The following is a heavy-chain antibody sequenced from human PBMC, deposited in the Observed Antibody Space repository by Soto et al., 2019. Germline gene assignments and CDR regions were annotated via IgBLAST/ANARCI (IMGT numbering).Heavy chain of an antibody. CDR2: IWYDGSKK. CDR3: ARDLGSTNYYFDY. Sequence: QVQLVQSGGGVVQPGRSLRLSCVASGFTFNDYGFHWVRQAPGKGLEWLAVIWYDGSKKYYADFVKGRFTVSRDDSKNTLYLPMSSLGAEDTAVYSCARDLGSTNYYFDYWGQGTLLIVSS. V-gene: IGHV3-33*01. CDR1: GFTFNDYG. D-gene: IGHD1-1*01. J-gene: IGHJ4*02.